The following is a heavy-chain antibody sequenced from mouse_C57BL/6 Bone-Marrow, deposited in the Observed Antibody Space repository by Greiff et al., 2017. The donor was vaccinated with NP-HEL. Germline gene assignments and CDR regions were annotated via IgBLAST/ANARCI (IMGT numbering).Heavy chain of an antibody. D-gene: IGHD1-1*01. CDR2: IWTGGGT. J-gene: IGHJ2*01. Sequence: LVAPSQSLSITCTVSGFSLTSYAISWVRQPPGKGLEWLGVIWTGGGTNYNSALKSRLSISKDNSKSQVFLKMNSLQTDDTARYYCARTPYYYGSNHFDYWGQGTTLTVSS. CDR3: ARTPYYYGSNHFDY. CDR1: GFSLTSYA. V-gene: IGHV2-9-1*01.